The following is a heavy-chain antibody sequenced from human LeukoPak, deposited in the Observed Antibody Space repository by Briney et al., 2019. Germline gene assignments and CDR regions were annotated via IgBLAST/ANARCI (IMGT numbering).Heavy chain of an antibody. CDR1: GFTFSSYW. J-gene: IGHJ3*02. Sequence: GGSLRLSCAASGFTFSSYWMSWVRQAPGKGLEWVAVISYDGSNKYYADSVKGRFTISRDNSKNTLYLQMNSLGAEDTAVYYCAKDIRAAAGLDAFDIWGQGTMVTVSS. CDR3: AKDIRAAAGLDAFDI. V-gene: IGHV3-30*18. CDR2: ISYDGSNK. D-gene: IGHD6-13*01.